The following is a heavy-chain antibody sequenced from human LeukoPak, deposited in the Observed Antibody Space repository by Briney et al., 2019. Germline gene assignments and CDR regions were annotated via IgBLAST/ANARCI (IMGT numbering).Heavy chain of an antibody. CDR2: IKQDGREH. Sequence: SGGSLRLSCADSGFTFSSYWMSWVRQALGEGLEWVANIKQDGREHYSVASVKGRFPTSRDNARKSLYLQMNSLIAEDTAVYYCAREEGLRYFDWSLEPYYYDYMDVWGKGATVTVSS. D-gene: IGHD3-9*01. J-gene: IGHJ6*03. CDR1: GFTFSSYW. CDR3: AREEGLRYFDWSLEPYYYDYMDV. V-gene: IGHV3-7*01.